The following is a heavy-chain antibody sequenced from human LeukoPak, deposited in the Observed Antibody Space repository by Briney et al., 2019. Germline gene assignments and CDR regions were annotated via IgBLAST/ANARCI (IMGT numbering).Heavy chain of an antibody. Sequence: SETLSLTCTVSGGSISSGGYSWSWIRQPPGKGLEWIGYIYYSGSTYYNPSLKSRVTISVDTSKNQFSLKLSSVTAADTAVYYCARGLQIGGAFRMDVWGKGTTVTVSS. V-gene: IGHV4-30-4*07. D-gene: IGHD2-21*01. CDR3: ARGLQIGGAFRMDV. CDR2: IYYSGST. J-gene: IGHJ6*04. CDR1: GGSISSGGYS.